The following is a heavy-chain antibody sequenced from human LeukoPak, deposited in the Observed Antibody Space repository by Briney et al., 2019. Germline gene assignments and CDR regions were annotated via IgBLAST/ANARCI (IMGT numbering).Heavy chain of an antibody. CDR2: IKQDGSEK. CDR1: GFTFSSYW. D-gene: IGHD2-15*01. V-gene: IGHV3-7*01. Sequence: GGSLRLSCAASGFTFSSYWMTWVRQAPGKGLEWVANIKQDGSEKYYADSVKGRFTISRDNSKNTLYLQMNSLRAEDTAVYYCAKLYCSGGSCLEPFDYWGQGTLVTVSS. CDR3: AKLYCSGGSCLEPFDY. J-gene: IGHJ4*02.